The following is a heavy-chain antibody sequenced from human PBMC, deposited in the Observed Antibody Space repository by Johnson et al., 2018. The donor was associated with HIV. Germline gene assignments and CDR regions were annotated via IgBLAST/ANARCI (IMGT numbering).Heavy chain of an antibody. Sequence: QVQLVESGGGLVKPGGSLRLSCAVSGFTFSDYYMSWIRQAPWKGLEWVSYISSSGSTIYYADSVKGRFTISRDNAKNSLYLQMNSLRAEDTAVYYCATYSSSWYKGGYAFDIWGQGTMVTVSS. V-gene: IGHV3-11*04. CDR2: ISSSGSTI. CDR1: GFTFSDYY. J-gene: IGHJ3*02. CDR3: ATYSSSWYKGGYAFDI. D-gene: IGHD6-13*01.